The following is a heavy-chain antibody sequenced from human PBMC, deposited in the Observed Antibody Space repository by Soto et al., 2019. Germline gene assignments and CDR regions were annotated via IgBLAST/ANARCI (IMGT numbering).Heavy chain of an antibody. CDR3: ARLVAEGNV. V-gene: IGHV4-59*08. Sequence: QVQLQESGPGLVKPSETLSLTCTVSGASISNYYWSWIRQPPGKGLEWIGYIYYSGSTNYSPSLKCRVTISVDTSKNQFSLKLSSVTAADTDVYYCARLVAEGNVWGKGTTVTVSS. CDR2: IYYSGST. D-gene: IGHD2-15*01. J-gene: IGHJ6*04. CDR1: GASISNYY.